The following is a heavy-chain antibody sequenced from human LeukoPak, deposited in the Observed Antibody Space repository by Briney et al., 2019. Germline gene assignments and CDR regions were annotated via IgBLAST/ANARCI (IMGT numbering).Heavy chain of an antibody. J-gene: IGHJ4*02. Sequence: PGGSRRLSCAAAGFTVSSNYMTWVRQAPEKGLEWVSVIYSGGSTYYADSVKGRFTISRDNSKSTLYLQMNSLRVEDTAVYYCARGIAVADTGFFDYWGQGTLVTVSS. CDR2: IYSGGST. D-gene: IGHD6-19*01. V-gene: IGHV3-66*01. CDR3: ARGIAVADTGFFDY. CDR1: GFTVSSNY.